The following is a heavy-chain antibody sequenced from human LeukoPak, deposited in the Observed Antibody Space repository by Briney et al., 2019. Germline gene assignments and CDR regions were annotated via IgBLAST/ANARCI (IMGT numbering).Heavy chain of an antibody. D-gene: IGHD1-26*01. V-gene: IGHV3-64*01. CDR3: AKPRIVGASATFDY. CDR1: GFTFSSYA. CDR2: ISSNGGST. Sequence: GGSLRLSCAASGFTFSSYAMHWVRQAPGKGLEYVSAISSNGGSTYYANSVKGRFTISRDNSKNTLYLQMGSLRAEDMAVYYCAKPRIVGASATFDYWGQGTLVTVSS. J-gene: IGHJ4*02.